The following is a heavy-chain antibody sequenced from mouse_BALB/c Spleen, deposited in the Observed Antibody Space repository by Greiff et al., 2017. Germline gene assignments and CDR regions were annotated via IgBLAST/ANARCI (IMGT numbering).Heavy chain of an antibody. J-gene: IGHJ4*01. V-gene: IGHV3-6*02. Sequence: EVQLVESGPGLVKPSQSLSLTCSVTGYSITSGYYWNWIRQFPGNKLEWMGYISYDGSNNYNPSLKNRISITRDTSKNQFFLKLNSVTTEDTATYYCAARPHYYGSGMDYWGQGTSVTVSS. CDR1: GYSITSGYY. CDR2: ISYDGSN. CDR3: AARPHYYGSGMDY. D-gene: IGHD1-1*01.